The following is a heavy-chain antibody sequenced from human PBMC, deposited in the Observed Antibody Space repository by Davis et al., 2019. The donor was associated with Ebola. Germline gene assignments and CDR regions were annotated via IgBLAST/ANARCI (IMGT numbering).Heavy chain of an antibody. CDR3: AKGGSRDY. D-gene: IGHD1-26*01. CDR2: IYYSGIT. Sequence: SETLSLTCTVSGYSISSGYYWGWIRQPPGKGLEWIGYIYYSGITYYSPSLKSRLTMSVDTSKRQFSLKLSSVTAADTAVYYCAKGGSRDYWGQGTLVTVSS. V-gene: IGHV4-38-2*02. CDR1: GYSISSGYY. J-gene: IGHJ4*02.